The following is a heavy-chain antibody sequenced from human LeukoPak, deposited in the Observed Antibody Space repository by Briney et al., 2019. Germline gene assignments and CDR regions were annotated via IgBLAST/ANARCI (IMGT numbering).Heavy chain of an antibody. CDR2: ISSSSSYI. Sequence: PGGSLRLSCAASGFTFSSYSMNWVRQAPGKGLEWVSSISSSSSYIYYADSVKGRFTISRDNAKNSLYLQMNSLRAEDTAVYYCARVIWFGESNQRYYLDYWGQGTLVTVSS. D-gene: IGHD3-10*01. CDR1: GFTFSSYS. V-gene: IGHV3-21*04. CDR3: ARVIWFGESNQRYYLDY. J-gene: IGHJ4*02.